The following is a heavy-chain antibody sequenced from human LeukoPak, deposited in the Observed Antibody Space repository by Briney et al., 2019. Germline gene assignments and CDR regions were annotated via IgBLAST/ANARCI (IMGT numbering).Heavy chain of an antibody. J-gene: IGHJ4*02. V-gene: IGHV3-30-3*01. CDR2: ISYDGSNK. D-gene: IGHD5-18*01. CDR1: GFTFSSYA. Sequence: PGGSLRLSCAASGFTFSSYAMHWVRQAPGKGLEWVAVISYDGSNKYYADSVKGRFTISRDNSKNTLYLQMNSLRAEDTAVYYCANSRGYSYGLDDWGQGTLVTVSS. CDR3: ANSRGYSYGLDD.